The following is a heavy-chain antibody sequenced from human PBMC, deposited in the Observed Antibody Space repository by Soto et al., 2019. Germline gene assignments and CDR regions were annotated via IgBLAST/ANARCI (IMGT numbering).Heavy chain of an antibody. Sequence: PSETLSLTCTVSGGSISSYYWSWIRQPAGKGLEWVGRIYTSGSTNYNPSLKSRVTMSVDTSKNQFSLKLSSVTAADTAVYYCARDGYCSGGSCYSSARPPLFFDYWGQGTLVTV. CDR1: GGSISSYY. CDR3: ARDGYCSGGSCYSSARPPLFFDY. D-gene: IGHD2-15*01. V-gene: IGHV4-4*07. CDR2: IYTSGST. J-gene: IGHJ4*02.